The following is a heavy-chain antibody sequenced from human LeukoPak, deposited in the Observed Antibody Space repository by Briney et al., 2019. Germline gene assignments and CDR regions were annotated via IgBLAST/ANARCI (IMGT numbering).Heavy chain of an antibody. CDR3: AKDWGEYFDYVWGSFTSFDS. CDR2: ISGSGHRT. D-gene: IGHD3-16*01. Sequence: PGGSLRLTCAASGFTFSTYWMHWVRQVPGKGLEWVSGISGSGHRTYYADSVKGRFTISRDNSKSTLYLQMNSLRAEDTAVYYCAKDWGEYFDYVWGSFTSFDSWGQGTLVTVSS. V-gene: IGHV3-23*01. J-gene: IGHJ4*02. CDR1: GFTFSTYW.